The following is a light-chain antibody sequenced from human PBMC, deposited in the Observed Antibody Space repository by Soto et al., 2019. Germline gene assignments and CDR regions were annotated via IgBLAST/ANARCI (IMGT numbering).Light chain of an antibody. V-gene: IGLV2-23*01. CDR1: SSDVGSYNL. J-gene: IGLJ2*01. CDR2: EAT. CDR3: GAYAGSGNVG. Sequence: QSVLTQPASVSGSPEQSITISCTGTSSDVGSYNLVSWYQQHPGKAPKVMIYEATKRPSGVSNRCSVSKSGNTASLTISGLQAEDEADYYCGAYAGSGNVGFGGGTNLTVL.